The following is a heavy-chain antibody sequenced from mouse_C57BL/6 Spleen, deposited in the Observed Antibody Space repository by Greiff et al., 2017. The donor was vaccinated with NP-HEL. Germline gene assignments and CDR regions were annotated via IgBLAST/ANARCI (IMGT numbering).Heavy chain of an antibody. Sequence: QVQLQQPGAELVKPGASVKLSCKASGYTFTSYWMQWVKQRPGQGLEWIGEIDPSDSYTNYNQKFKGKATLTVDTSSSTAYMQLSSLTSEDSAVYYCARSYYYGSSGFAYWGQGTLVTVSA. CDR1: GYTFTSYW. CDR2: IDPSDSYT. J-gene: IGHJ3*01. CDR3: ARSYYYGSSGFAY. D-gene: IGHD1-1*01. V-gene: IGHV1-50*01.